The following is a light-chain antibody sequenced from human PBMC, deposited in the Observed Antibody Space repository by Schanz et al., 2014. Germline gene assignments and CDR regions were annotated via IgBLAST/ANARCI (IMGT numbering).Light chain of an antibody. J-gene: IGKJ2*01. CDR1: HSVAND. V-gene: IGKV3D-15*01. CDR3: QQYNKWPAKFT. CDR2: GAS. Sequence: EIVLTQSPGTLSLSPGERATLSCRASHSVANDYLAWYQQKPGQAPRLLIYGASARPTAIPGRFSGSGSGTDFTLTITSLQSEDFAVYYCQQYNKWPAKFTFGQGTKVEIK.